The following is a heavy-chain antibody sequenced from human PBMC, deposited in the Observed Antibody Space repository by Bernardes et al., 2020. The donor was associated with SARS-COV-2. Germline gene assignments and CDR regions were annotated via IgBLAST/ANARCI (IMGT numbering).Heavy chain of an antibody. V-gene: IGHV1-18*01. CDR1: AYPLTNFG. D-gene: IGHD3-10*01. CDR2: ISPSTGHT. J-gene: IGHJ4*02. Sequence: ASVKVSCKTSAYPLTNFGITWVRQAPGQGLEWMGWISPSTGHTNYAQKFQDRFTMTTETSTSTAYMELRSLRSDDTAVYYCARDDLGVGRFGAEYWGQGSLVTVSS. CDR3: ARDDLGVGRFGAEY.